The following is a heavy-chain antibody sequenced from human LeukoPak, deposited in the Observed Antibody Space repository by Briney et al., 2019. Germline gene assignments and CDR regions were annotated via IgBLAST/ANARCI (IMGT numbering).Heavy chain of an antibody. CDR2: ISGSGGST. CDR3: AKGLSYYYYGMDV. J-gene: IGHJ6*02. D-gene: IGHD3-10*01. CDR1: GFTFSSYA. Sequence: TGGSLRLSCAASGFTFSSYAMSWVRQAPGKGLEWVSAISGSGGSTYYADSVKGRLTISRDNSKNTLYLQMNSLRAEDTAVYYCAKGLSYYYYGMDVWGQGTTVTVSS. V-gene: IGHV3-23*01.